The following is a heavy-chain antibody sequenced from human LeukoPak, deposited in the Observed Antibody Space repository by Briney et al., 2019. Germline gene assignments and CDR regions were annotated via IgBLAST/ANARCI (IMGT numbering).Heavy chain of an antibody. CDR2: IYTSGST. V-gene: IGHV4-61*02. CDR3: ARFSGSSLYYFDY. CDR1: GGSISSGSYY. Sequence: SQTLSLTCTVSGGSISSGSYYWSWIRQPAGKGLEWIGRIYTSGSTNYNPSLKSRVTISVDTSKNQFSLKLTSVTAADTAVYFCARFSGSSLYYFDYWGQGNLVTVSS. D-gene: IGHD1-26*01. J-gene: IGHJ4*02.